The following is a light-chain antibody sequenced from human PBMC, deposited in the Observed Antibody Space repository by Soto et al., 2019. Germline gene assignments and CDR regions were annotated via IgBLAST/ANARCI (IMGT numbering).Light chain of an antibody. J-gene: IGKJ1*01. CDR1: QTVFYSPNNTNY. V-gene: IGKV4-1*01. Sequence: DIVMTQSPDSLAVSLGERATINCKSSQTVFYSPNNTNYLAWYQQKPGQPPKLLIYWASSRESGVPDRFSGSWSGTDFTLTISSLQAEDVAVYYCQQYYSSPTWTFGQGPKVEIK. CDR3: QQYYSSPTWT. CDR2: WAS.